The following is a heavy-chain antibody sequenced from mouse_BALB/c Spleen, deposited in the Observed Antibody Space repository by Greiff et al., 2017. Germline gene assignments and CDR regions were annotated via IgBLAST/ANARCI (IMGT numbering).Heavy chain of an antibody. CDR2: ISDGGSYT. CDR1: GFTFSDYY. V-gene: IGHV5-4*02. Sequence: EVQVVESGGGLVKPGGSLKLSCAASGFTFSDYYMYWVRQTPEKRLEWVATISDGGSYTYYPDSVKGRFTISRDNAKNNLYLQMSSLKSEDTAMYYCARDPIYYGEMDYWGQGTSVTVSS. J-gene: IGHJ4*01. D-gene: IGHD2-13*01. CDR3: ARDPIYYGEMDY.